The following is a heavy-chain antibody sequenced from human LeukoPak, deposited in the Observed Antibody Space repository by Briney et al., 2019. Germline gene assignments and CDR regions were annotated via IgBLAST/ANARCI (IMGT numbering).Heavy chain of an antibody. CDR1: GITLSNYG. J-gene: IGHJ4*02. V-gene: IGHV3-23*01. Sequence: GGSLRLSCAVSGITLSNYGMSWVRQAPGKGLEWVAGISDSGGRTNYADSVKGRFTISRDNPENTLYLQMNSLRAEDTAVYFCAKRGVVIRVILVGFHKEAYYFDSWGQGALVTVSS. D-gene: IGHD3-22*01. CDR3: AKRGVVIRVILVGFHKEAYYFDS. CDR2: ISDSGGRT.